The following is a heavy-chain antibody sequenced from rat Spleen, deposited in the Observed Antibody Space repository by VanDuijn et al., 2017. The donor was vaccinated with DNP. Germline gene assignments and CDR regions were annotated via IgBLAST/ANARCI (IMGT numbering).Heavy chain of an antibody. D-gene: IGHD1-4*01. CDR1: GFSLTSYN. CDR2: IWNTGDT. Sequence: QVQLKESGPGLVQPSQTLSLTCTVAGFSLTSYNVHWVRQLPGKGLEWMGVIWNTGDTRYNSALKSRLTISKDTSKSQVFLKMNSLQTEDTATYYCAREPPGAGGWFAYWGRGTLVTVSS. V-gene: IGHV2-41*01. J-gene: IGHJ3*01. CDR3: AREPPGAGGWFAY.